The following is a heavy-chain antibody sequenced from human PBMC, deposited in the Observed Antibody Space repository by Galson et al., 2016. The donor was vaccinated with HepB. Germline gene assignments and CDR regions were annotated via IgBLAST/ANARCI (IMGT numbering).Heavy chain of an antibody. J-gene: IGHJ6*02. CDR2: INTNTGNP. CDR1: GYTFTNYG. V-gene: IGHV7-4-1*02. D-gene: IGHD5-12*01. CDR3: AKAVATITYYGVDV. Sequence: SVKVSCKASGYTFTNYGMNWVRQAPGQGLEWMGWINTNTGNPTYAQGFTGRFVFSLDTSVSTAYLQINSLKAEDTAVYYCAKAVATITYYGVDVWGQGTTVTVSS.